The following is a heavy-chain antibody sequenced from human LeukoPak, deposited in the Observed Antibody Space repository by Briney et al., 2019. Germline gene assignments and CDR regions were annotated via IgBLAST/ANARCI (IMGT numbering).Heavy chain of an antibody. J-gene: IGHJ3*02. CDR1: GGSISSSSYY. CDR2: IYYSGST. CDR3: ARQLTYYYGSGSYGDAFDI. D-gene: IGHD3-10*01. V-gene: IGHV4-39*01. Sequence: PSETLSLTCTVSGGSISSSSYYWGWIRQPPGNGLEWIGSIYYSGSTYYNPSLKSRVTISVDTSKNQFSLKLSSVTAADTAVYYCARQLTYYYGSGSYGDAFDIWGQGTMVTVSS.